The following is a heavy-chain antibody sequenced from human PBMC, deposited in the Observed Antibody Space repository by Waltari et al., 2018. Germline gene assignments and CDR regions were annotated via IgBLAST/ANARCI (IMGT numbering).Heavy chain of an antibody. CDR1: GGSISSESYY. V-gene: IGHV4-39*01. Sequence: QLQLQESGPGLVKPSETLSLTCTVSGGSISSESYYWGWIRQPPGKGLEWIGIISYSGSTYYNPYLKSRVTISVETSKNQFSLKLSSVTAADTAVYYCARLSYHIVTGYGWFDPWGLGTLVTVSS. CDR3: ARLSYHIVTGYGWFDP. J-gene: IGHJ5*02. CDR2: ISYSGST. D-gene: IGHD3-9*01.